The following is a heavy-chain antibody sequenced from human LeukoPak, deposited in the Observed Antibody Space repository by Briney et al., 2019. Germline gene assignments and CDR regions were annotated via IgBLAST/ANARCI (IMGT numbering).Heavy chain of an antibody. Sequence: SETLSLTCTVSGYSISSGYYWGWIRQPPGKGREWCWSIYHSGSTYYNPSLKSRVTISVDTSKNQFSLKLSSVTAADTAVYYCARDYVTDTENYYDSSGYLTGGFDYWGQGTLVTVSS. CDR2: IYHSGST. CDR3: ARDYVTDTENYYDSSGYLTGGFDY. CDR1: GYSISSGYY. D-gene: IGHD3-22*01. V-gene: IGHV4-38-2*02. J-gene: IGHJ4*02.